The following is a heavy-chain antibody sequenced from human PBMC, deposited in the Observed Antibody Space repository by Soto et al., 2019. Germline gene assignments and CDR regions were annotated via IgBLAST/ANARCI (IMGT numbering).Heavy chain of an antibody. V-gene: IGHV1-2*04. CDR1: GYTFTGYY. CDR3: ARDNSQADTRDYDILTGPTNNWFDP. Sequence: ASVKVSCKASGYTFTGYYMHWVRQAPGQGLEWMGWINPNSGGTNYAQKFQGWVTMTRDTSISTAYMELSRLRSDDTAVYYCARDNSQADTRDYDILTGPTNNWFDPWGQGTLVTVSS. J-gene: IGHJ5*02. D-gene: IGHD3-9*01. CDR2: INPNSGGT.